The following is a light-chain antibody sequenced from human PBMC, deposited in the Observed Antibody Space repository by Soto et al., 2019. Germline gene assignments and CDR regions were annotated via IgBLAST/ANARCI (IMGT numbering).Light chain of an antibody. CDR3: QQSYSTPFT. V-gene: IGKV1-39*01. CDR2: AAS. CDR1: QSISSY. Sequence: DIQMTQSPSSLSASVGDRVTITCRASQSISSYLNWYQQKPGKVPKLLIYAASSLQSGVPSRFSGTGPGTDFTLTISSLQPEDFATYYCQQSYSTPFTFGHGTRLAIK. J-gene: IGKJ5*01.